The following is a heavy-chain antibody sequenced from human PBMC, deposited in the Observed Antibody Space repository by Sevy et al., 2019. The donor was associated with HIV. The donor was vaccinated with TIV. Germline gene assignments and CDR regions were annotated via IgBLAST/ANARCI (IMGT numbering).Heavy chain of an antibody. D-gene: IGHD3-10*01. V-gene: IGHV1-8*01. CDR2: MNPNSGNT. CDR1: GYTFTSYD. CDR3: ARLRPSITMVRGVLRYYYYYGMDV. J-gene: IGHJ6*02. Sequence: ASVKVSCKASGYTFTSYDINWVRQATGQGLEWMGWMNPNSGNTGYAQKFQGRVTMTRNTSISTAYMELSSLRSEDTAVYYCARLRPSITMVRGVLRYYYYYGMDVWGQRTTVTVSS.